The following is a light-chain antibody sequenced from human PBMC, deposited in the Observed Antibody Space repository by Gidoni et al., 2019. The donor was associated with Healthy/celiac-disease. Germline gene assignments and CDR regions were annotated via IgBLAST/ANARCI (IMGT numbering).Light chain of an antibody. CDR3: QAWDSSGV. Sequence: SYALTQPPSVSVSPGQTASITCSGDKLGDKYACWYQQKQGQSPVLVIYQDSKRPSGIPERFSGSNSGNTATLTISGTQAMDEADYYCQAWDSSGVFGGGTKLTVL. CDR1: KLGDKY. J-gene: IGLJ3*02. V-gene: IGLV3-1*01. CDR2: QDS.